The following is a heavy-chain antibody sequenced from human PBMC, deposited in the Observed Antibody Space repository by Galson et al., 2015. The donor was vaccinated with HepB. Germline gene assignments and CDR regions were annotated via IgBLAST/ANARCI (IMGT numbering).Heavy chain of an antibody. J-gene: IGHJ6*02. Sequence: TLSLTCTVSGGSISSYYWSWIRQPAGKGLEWIGRIYTSGSTNYNPSLKSRVTMSVDTSKNQFSLKLSSVTAADTAVYYCARDRGYDILTGYYATDYYYYGMDVWGQGTTVTVSS. CDR3: ARDRGYDILTGYYATDYYYYGMDV. V-gene: IGHV4-4*07. CDR1: GGSISSYY. CDR2: IYTSGST. D-gene: IGHD3-9*01.